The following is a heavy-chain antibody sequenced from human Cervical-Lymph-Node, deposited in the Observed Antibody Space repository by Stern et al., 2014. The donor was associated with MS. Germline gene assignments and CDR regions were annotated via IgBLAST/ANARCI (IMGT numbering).Heavy chain of an antibody. J-gene: IGHJ4*02. CDR3: ARLSYDSTFDY. V-gene: IGHV3-13*01. Sequence: EVQLVESGGGLVQPWGSLRLSCAASGFTFSSYDMHWVRQVVGKGLEWVSAIGSAGDTYYPDSVKGRFTISRENAKRSLYLQMNGLRAGDTAVYYCARLSYDSTFDYWGQGTLVTVSS. CDR2: IGSAGDT. CDR1: GFTFSSYD. D-gene: IGHD3-22*01.